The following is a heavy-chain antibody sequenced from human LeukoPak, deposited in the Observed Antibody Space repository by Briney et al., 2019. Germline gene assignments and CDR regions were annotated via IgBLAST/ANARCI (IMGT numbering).Heavy chain of an antibody. Sequence: GGSLRLSCAASGFTFSSYGMHWVRQAPGKGLEWVAFIRYDGSNKYYADSVKGRFTISGDNSKNTLYLQMNSLRAEDTAVYYCAKGDQWLARAAEYFQHWGQGTLVTVSS. V-gene: IGHV3-30*02. D-gene: IGHD6-19*01. J-gene: IGHJ1*01. CDR2: IRYDGSNK. CDR3: AKGDQWLARAAEYFQH. CDR1: GFTFSSYG.